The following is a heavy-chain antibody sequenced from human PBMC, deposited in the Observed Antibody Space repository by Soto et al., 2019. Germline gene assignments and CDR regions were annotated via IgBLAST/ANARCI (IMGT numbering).Heavy chain of an antibody. Sequence: PGGSLRLSCAASGFTVSSNYMSWVRQAPGKGLEWVSVIYSGGSTYYADSVKGRFTISRDNSKNTLYLQMNSLRAEDTAVYYCARGSPLLWFGSLDYWGQGTLVTVSS. CDR3: ARGSPLLWFGSLDY. CDR2: IYSGGST. CDR1: GFTVSSNY. J-gene: IGHJ4*02. V-gene: IGHV3-53*01. D-gene: IGHD3-10*01.